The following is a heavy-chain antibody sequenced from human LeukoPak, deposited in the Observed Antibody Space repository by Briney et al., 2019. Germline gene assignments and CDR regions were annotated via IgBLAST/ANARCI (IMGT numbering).Heavy chain of an antibody. J-gene: IGHJ6*03. V-gene: IGHV3-7*01. CDR1: GFTFSSYW. CDR3: ARDSQDGYYYYYYYMDV. Sequence: GGSLRLSCAASGFTFSSYWMSWVRQAPGKGLEWVANIKQDGSEKYYVDSVKGRYTISRDNAKNSLYLQMNSLRAEDTAVYYCARDSQDGYYYYYYYMDVWGKGTTVTVSS. CDR2: IKQDGSEK.